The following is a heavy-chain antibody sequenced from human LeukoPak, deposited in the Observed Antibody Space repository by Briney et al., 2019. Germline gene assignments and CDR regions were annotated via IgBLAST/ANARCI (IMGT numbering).Heavy chain of an antibody. CDR1: GYTFTTYY. CDR3: ARTAARRFDY. J-gene: IGHJ4*02. D-gene: IGHD6-6*01. V-gene: IGHV1-46*01. Sequence: GASVKVSCKASGYTFTTYYMHWVRQAPGQGLEWMGIINPSGGSTSYAQKFQGRVTMTRDTSTSTLYMELSSLRSDDTAVYYCARTAARRFDYWGQGTLVTVSS. CDR2: INPSGGST.